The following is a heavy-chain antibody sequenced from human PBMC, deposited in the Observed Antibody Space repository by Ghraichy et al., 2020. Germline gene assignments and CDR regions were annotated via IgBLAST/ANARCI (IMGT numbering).Heavy chain of an antibody. CDR2: IYYSGNT. J-gene: IGHJ4*02. V-gene: IGHV4-39*01. Sequence: SETLSLTCTVSGGSISSSSYYWGWIRQPPGKGLEWIGSIYYSGNTYYNPSLKSRVTLSVHTSRNQFSLKLSSVTAADTAVYYCARQYSYGSGTKGYWGQETLVTVSS. D-gene: IGHD3-10*01. CDR1: GGSISSSSYY. CDR3: ARQYSYGSGTKGY.